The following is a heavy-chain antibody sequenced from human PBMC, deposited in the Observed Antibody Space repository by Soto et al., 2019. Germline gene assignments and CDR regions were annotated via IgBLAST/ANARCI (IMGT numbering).Heavy chain of an antibody. V-gene: IGHV4-34*01. D-gene: IGHD1-1*01. Sequence: QVRLHQWGAGLLKPSETLSLTCAVFDESLSDYYYTWTRQPPGKGLEWIGEIHPSGSTHYNPSLTTRVTLSQDTSNKQFSLTLLSVTAADTAVYYCSRGIDAYKGGRTWGQGTLVTVSS. CDR1: DESLSDYY. CDR2: IHPSGST. CDR3: SRGIDAYKGGRT. J-gene: IGHJ5*02.